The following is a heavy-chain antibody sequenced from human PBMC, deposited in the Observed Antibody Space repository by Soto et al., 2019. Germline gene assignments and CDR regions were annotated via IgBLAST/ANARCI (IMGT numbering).Heavy chain of an antibody. CDR3: AMLPQDIVVVVAATSGGFDP. Sequence: QVQLVQSGAEVKKPGSSVKVSCKASGGTFSSYTFSWVRQAPGQGLEWMGRIIPIFGITNYAQKFQGRVTISAXKXSSTVYMELSSLTSEDTAVYYCAMLPQDIVVVVAATSGGFDPWGQGTLVTVSS. V-gene: IGHV1-69*02. CDR2: IIPIFGIT. CDR1: GGTFSSYT. D-gene: IGHD2-15*01. J-gene: IGHJ5*02.